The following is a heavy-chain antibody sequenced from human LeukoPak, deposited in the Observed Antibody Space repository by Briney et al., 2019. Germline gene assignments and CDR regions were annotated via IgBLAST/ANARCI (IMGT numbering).Heavy chain of an antibody. CDR3: ARVSCSGGSCYQGY. J-gene: IGHJ4*02. CDR2: MNPNSGNT. V-gene: IGHV1-8*01. Sequence: GSVNVSCKASGYTFTSYDINWVRQAPGQGLEWMGWMNPNSGNTGYAQKFQGRVTMTRNTSISTAYMELSSLRSEDTAVYYCARVSCSGGSCYQGYWGQGTLVTVAS. D-gene: IGHD2-15*01. CDR1: GYTFTSYD.